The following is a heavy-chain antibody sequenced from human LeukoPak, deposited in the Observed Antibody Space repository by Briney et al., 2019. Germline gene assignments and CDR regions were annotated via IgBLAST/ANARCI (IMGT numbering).Heavy chain of an antibody. CDR2: ISGDGGST. D-gene: IGHD6-19*01. Sequence: GGSRRLSCAASGFTFDDYAMHWVRQAPGKGLEWVSLISGDGGSTYYAASVKGRFTISRDNSKNSLYLQMNSLRTEDTALYYCAKDIHGGSSGWYSPAEYFQHWGQGTLVTVSS. V-gene: IGHV3-43*02. CDR1: GFTFDDYA. CDR3: AKDIHGGSSGWYSPAEYFQH. J-gene: IGHJ1*01.